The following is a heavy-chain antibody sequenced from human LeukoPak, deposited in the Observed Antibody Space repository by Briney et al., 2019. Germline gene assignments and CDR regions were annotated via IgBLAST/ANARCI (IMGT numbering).Heavy chain of an antibody. D-gene: IGHD3-9*01. V-gene: IGHV1-2*02. CDR3: ARDPCESVLTGYSSTYYYYGMDV. Sequence: ASVKVSCKASGYTFTGYYMHWVRQAPGQGLEWMGWINPNSGGTNYAQKFQGRVTMTRDTSISTAYMELSRLRSDDTAVYYCARDPCESVLTGYSSTYYYYGMDVWGQGTTVTVSS. CDR1: GYTFTGYY. CDR2: INPNSGGT. J-gene: IGHJ6*02.